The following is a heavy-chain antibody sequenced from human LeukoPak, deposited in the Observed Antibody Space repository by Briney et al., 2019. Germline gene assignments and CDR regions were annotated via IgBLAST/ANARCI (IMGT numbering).Heavy chain of an antibody. CDR2: ISAYNGNT. D-gene: IGHD3-22*01. CDR3: ARDQYYDSSGYVDY. Sequence: AASVKVSCKASGYTFTSYGISWVRQAPGQGLEWMGWISAYNGNTIYAQKLQGRVTMTTDTSTSTAYMELRSLRSDDTAVYYCARDQYYDSSGYVDYWGQGTLVTVSS. CDR1: GYTFTSYG. J-gene: IGHJ4*02. V-gene: IGHV1-18*01.